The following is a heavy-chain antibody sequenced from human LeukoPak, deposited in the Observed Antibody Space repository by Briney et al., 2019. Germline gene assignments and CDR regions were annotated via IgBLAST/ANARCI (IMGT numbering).Heavy chain of an antibody. CDR1: GGSFSGYY. D-gene: IGHD5-18*01. V-gene: IGHV4-34*01. J-gene: IGHJ3*02. Sequence: PSETLSLTCAVYGGSFSGYYWSWTRQPPGKGLEWIGEINHSGSTNYNPSLKSRVTISVDTSKNQFSLKLSSLTAADTAVYFCARSHLWPTGTFDIWGQGTMVTVYS. CDR2: INHSGST. CDR3: ARSHLWPTGTFDI.